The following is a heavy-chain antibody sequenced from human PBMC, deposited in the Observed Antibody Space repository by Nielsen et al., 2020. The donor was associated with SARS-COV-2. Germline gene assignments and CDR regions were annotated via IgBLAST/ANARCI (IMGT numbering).Heavy chain of an antibody. CDR1: GYTFHKNF. Sequence: SVQVSCKPSGYTFHKNFIHWVRQAPGQGLEWMGIINTGGGASDFAQKFQGRFTMTRDSSTSTVYMELRSLRSEDTALYYCARDKGWNYVFLDFWGQGTLVTVSS. CDR3: ARDKGWNYVFLDF. D-gene: IGHD1-7*01. V-gene: IGHV1-46*02. CDR2: INTGGGAS. J-gene: IGHJ4*02.